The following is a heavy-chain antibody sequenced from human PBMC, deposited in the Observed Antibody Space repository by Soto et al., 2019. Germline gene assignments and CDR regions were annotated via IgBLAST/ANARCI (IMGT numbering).Heavy chain of an antibody. V-gene: IGHV4-38-2*01. J-gene: IGHJ4*02. CDR2: IYHRGRT. CDR1: VYSISSGYY. D-gene: IGHD1-26*01. CDR3: ATNSGSFTH. Sequence: KAWETLSLTCAFSVYSISSGYYWGWIRQPPGKGLEWIGSIYHRGRTYYNPSLKSRLTISLDTSKNQFSLKLTSVTAADTALYFCATNSGSFTHWGQGTLVTVSS.